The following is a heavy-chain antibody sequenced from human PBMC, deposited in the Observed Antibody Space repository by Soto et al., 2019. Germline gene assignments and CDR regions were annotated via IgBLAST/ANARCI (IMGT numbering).Heavy chain of an antibody. CDR1: GVTFSSYG. CDR3: ARGTPPYYYDSSAFDY. CDR2: IWYDGSNK. Sequence: PGGSLRLACAASGVTFSSYGMHWVRQAPGKGLEWVAVIWYDGSNKYYADSVKGRFTISRDNSKNTLYLQMNSLRAEDTAVYYCARGTPPYYYDSSAFDYWGQGTLVTVSS. J-gene: IGHJ4*02. D-gene: IGHD3-22*01. V-gene: IGHV3-33*01.